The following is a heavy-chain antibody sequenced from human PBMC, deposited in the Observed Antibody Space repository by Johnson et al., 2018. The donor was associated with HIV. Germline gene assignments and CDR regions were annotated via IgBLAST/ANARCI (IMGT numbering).Heavy chain of an antibody. CDR2: ISWNSGSI. CDR3: ARVSWGDAFDI. D-gene: IGHD7-27*01. Sequence: QLVESGGGLVQPGRSLRLSCAASGFTFDDYAMHWVRQAPGKGLEWVSGISWNSGSIGYADSVKGRFTISRDNAKNSLYLQMNSLRAEDSGVYYCARVSWGDAFDIWGQGTMVTVSS. J-gene: IGHJ3*02. CDR1: GFTFDDYA. V-gene: IGHV3-9*01.